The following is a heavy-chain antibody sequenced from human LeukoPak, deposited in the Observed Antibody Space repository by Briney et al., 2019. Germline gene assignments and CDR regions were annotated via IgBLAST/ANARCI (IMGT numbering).Heavy chain of an antibody. CDR3: AKDGTTVTTLNYFDY. CDR2: INSDGSST. D-gene: IGHD4-17*01. Sequence: GGSLRLSCAASGFTFSSYWMHWVRQAPGKGLVWVSRINSDGSSTSYADSVKGRFTISRDNAKNTLYLQMNSLRAEDTAVYYCAKDGTTVTTLNYFDYWGQGTLVTVSS. CDR1: GFTFSSYW. J-gene: IGHJ4*02. V-gene: IGHV3-74*01.